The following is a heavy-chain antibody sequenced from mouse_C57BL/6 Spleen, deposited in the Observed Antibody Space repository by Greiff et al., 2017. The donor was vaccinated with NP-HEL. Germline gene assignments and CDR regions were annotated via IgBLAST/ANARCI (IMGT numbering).Heavy chain of an antibody. CDR1: GYAFSSYW. CDR3: ARSSYGNYWYFDV. D-gene: IGHD2-1*01. CDR2: IYPGDGDT. V-gene: IGHV1-80*01. J-gene: IGHJ1*03. Sequence: QVQLKESGAELVKPGASVKISCKASGYAFSSYWMNWVKQMPGKGLEWIGQIYPGDGDTNYNGKFKGKATLTADKSSSTAYMQLSSLTSEDSAVYFCARSSYGNYWYFDVWGTGTTVTVSS.